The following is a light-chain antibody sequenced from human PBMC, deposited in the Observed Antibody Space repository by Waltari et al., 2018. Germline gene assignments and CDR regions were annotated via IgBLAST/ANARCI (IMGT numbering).Light chain of an antibody. CDR3: QNHERLPAT. CDR1: QSISKY. J-gene: IGKJ1*01. CDR2: AGS. Sequence: VLTQSPGTLSLSPGERATLSCRASQSISKYLVWYQQRPGNAPRLLIYAGSTRAAGIPDRFSGSGYGTDFTLTISRLEPEDFAMYYCQNHERLPATFGQGTKVEFK. V-gene: IGKV3-20*01.